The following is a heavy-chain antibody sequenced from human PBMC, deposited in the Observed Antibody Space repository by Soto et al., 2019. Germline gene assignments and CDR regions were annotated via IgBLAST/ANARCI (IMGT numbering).Heavy chain of an antibody. CDR3: ARASLTVSSWFDP. J-gene: IGHJ5*02. Sequence: SETLSLTCAVYGGSFSGYYWSWIRQPPGKGLEWIGEINHSGSTNYNPSLKSRVTISVDTSKNQFSLKLSSVTAADTAVYYCARASLTVSSWFDPWGQGTLVTVSS. D-gene: IGHD7-27*01. CDR2: INHSGST. CDR1: GGSFSGYY. V-gene: IGHV4-34*01.